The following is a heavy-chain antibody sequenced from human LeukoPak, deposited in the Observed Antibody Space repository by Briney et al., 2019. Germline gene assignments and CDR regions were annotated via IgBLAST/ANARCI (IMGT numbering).Heavy chain of an antibody. CDR3: ARSPYSSGWYAFDI. V-gene: IGHV4-61*01. J-gene: IGHJ3*02. CDR2: IYYSGST. CDR1: GGSVSSGSYY. Sequence: PSETLSLTCTVSGGSVSSGSYYWSWIRQPPGKGLEWIGYIYYSGSTNYNPSLKSRVTISVDTSKNQFSLKLSSVTAADTAVYCCARSPYSSGWYAFDIWGQGTMVTVSS. D-gene: IGHD6-19*01.